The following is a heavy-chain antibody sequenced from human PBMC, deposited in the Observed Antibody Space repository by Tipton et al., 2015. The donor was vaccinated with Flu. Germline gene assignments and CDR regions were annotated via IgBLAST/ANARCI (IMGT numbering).Heavy chain of an antibody. CDR2: ISGSGGRT. CDR3: AKVIPEIVSGLDY. V-gene: IGHV3-23*01. CDR1: GYSIRNAYY. Sequence: LSLTCSVSGYSIRNAYYWGWVRRPPGKGLQWVSTISGSGGRTCGRTCYADSVKGRFTISRDNSKDTLYLQMNSLRAEDTAIYYCAKVIPEIVSGLDYWGQGTLVTVSS. J-gene: IGHJ4*02. D-gene: IGHD5/OR15-5a*01.